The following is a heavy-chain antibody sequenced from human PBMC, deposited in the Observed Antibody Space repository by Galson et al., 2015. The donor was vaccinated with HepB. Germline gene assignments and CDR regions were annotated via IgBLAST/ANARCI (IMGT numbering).Heavy chain of an antibody. CDR2: INPSGGST. CDR1: GYTFTSYY. D-gene: IGHD2-2*01. CDR3: ARSYCSSTSCYGGDYYYYGMDV. V-gene: IGHV1-46*01. Sequence: SVKVSCKASGYTFTSYYMHWVRQAPGQGLEWMGIINPSGGSTSYAQKFQGRVTMTRDTSTSTVYMELSSLRSEDTAVYYCARSYCSSTSCYGGDYYYYGMDVWGQGTTVTVSS. J-gene: IGHJ6*02.